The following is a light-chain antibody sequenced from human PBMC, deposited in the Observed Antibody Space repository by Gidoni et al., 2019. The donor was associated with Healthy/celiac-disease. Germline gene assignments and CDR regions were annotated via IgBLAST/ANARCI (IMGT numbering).Light chain of an antibody. Sequence: SYVLTQPPSVSVAPGKTARITCGGNNMGSKSVHWYQQKPGQAPVLVVYEDSDRPQGIPERFSGSNSGNTATLTISRVEAGDEADYYCQVWDSSSDHPFGGGTKLTVL. J-gene: IGLJ2*01. CDR3: QVWDSSSDHP. CDR2: EDS. CDR1: NMGSKS. V-gene: IGLV3-21*03.